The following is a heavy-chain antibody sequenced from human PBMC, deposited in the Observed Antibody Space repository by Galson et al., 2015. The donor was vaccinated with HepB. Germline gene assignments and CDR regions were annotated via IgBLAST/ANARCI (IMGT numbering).Heavy chain of an antibody. CDR1: GFTVSSNY. J-gene: IGHJ6*02. V-gene: IGHV3-66*04. D-gene: IGHD2-21*02. CDR2: IYSGGST. CDR3: ARPLEGGDATLTGGYYYYGMDV. Sequence: SLRLSCAASGFTVSSNYMSWVRQAPGKGLEWVSVIYSGGSTYYADSVKGRFTISRDNSKNTLYLQMNSLRAEDTAVYYCARPLEGGDATLTGGYYYYGMDVWGQGTTVTVSS.